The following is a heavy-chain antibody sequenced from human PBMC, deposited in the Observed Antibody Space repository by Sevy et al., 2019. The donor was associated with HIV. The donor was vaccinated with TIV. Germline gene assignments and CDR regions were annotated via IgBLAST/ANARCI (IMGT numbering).Heavy chain of an antibody. J-gene: IGHJ3*02. V-gene: IGHV3-48*02. CDR2: ITTSSRTI. CDR3: VRGDQISAFDI. Sequence: GGSLRLSCAASGFTFSTYSMNWVRQAPGKGLEWVSYITTSSRTIYYADSVKGRFTISRDNAKNSLSLQMNSLRDEDTAVYYCVRGDQISAFDIWGQGTMVTVSS. CDR1: GFTFSTYS.